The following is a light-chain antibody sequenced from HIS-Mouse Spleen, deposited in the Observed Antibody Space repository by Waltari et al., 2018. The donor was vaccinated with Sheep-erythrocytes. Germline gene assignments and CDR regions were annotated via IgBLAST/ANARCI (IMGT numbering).Light chain of an antibody. CDR3: SSYTSSSTFVV. J-gene: IGLJ2*01. CDR2: EVS. V-gene: IGLV2-18*02. CDR1: SSDVGSYTR. Sequence: QSALTQPPSVSGSPGPSVTLSCTGTSSDVGSYTRFPWYQQPPGTAPKLMIYEVSNRPSGVPDRFSGSKSGNTASLTISGLQAEDEADYYCSSYTSSSTFVVFGGGTKLTVL.